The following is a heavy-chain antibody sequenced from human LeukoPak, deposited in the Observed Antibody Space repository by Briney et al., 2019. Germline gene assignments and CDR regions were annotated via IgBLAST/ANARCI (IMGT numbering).Heavy chain of an antibody. J-gene: IGHJ6*02. CDR3: ARAGTKYGDYPLYYYGMDV. D-gene: IGHD4-17*01. Sequence: GGSLRLSCAASGLTFSSHWMHWFRQAPGKGLVWVSRINSDGTSTSHADSVKGRFTISRDNAKNTLYLQMNSLRAEDTAVYYCARAGTKYGDYPLYYYGMDVWGQGTTVTVSS. CDR1: GLTFSSHW. V-gene: IGHV3-74*01. CDR2: INSDGTST.